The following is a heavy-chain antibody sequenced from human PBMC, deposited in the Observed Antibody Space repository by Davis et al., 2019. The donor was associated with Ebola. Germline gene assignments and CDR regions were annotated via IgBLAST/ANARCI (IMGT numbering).Heavy chain of an antibody. J-gene: IGHJ4*02. CDR2: ISSSGSTI. CDR3: VREKLASYFDY. D-gene: IGHD6-6*01. CDR1: GFTFSDYY. Sequence: PGGSLRLSCAASGFTFSDYYMSWIRQAPGKGLEWVSYISSSGSTIYYADPVKGRFTISRDDAKKSLYLQMNRLRAEDTAVYYCVREKLASYFDYWGQGTLVTVSS. V-gene: IGHV3-11*01.